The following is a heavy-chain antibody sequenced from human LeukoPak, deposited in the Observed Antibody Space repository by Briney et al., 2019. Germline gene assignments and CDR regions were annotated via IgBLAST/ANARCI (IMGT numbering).Heavy chain of an antibody. CDR1: GGSISSYY. D-gene: IGHD6-19*01. V-gene: IGHV4-59*08. CDR3: ARRSIAVDGSFDY. J-gene: IGHJ4*02. Sequence: SETLSLTCTVSGGSISSYYWSWIRQPPGKGLEWIGYIYYSGSTNYNPSLKSRVTMSVDTSKNQFSLKLSSVTAADTAVYYCARRSIAVDGSFDYWGQGTLVTVSS. CDR2: IYYSGST.